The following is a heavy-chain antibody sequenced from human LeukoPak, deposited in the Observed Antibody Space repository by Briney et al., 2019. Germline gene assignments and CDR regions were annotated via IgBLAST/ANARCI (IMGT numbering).Heavy chain of an antibody. CDR2: IIPIFGTA. CDR3: ARAQWLVLTTSWAFDP. D-gene: IGHD6-19*01. J-gene: IGHJ5*02. Sequence: GSSVKVFCKASGGTFSSHAISWVRQAPGQGLEWMGGIIPIFGTANYAQKFQGRVTITADESTSTAYMELSSLRSEDTAVYYCARAQWLVLTTSWAFDPWGQGTLVTVSS. CDR1: GGTFSSHA. V-gene: IGHV1-69*01.